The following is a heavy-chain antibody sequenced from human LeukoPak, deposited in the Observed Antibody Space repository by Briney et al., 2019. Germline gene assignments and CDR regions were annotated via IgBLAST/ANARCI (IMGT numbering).Heavy chain of an antibody. J-gene: IGHJ4*02. Sequence: PGGSLRLSCGASGFTFSSYAMRWVRGARGKGLEWVATISGSGGNTYYADSVKGRFTISRDNSKNTLYLQMSSLRAEDTAIFYCAKGSYSGPYYYFDSWGQGTLVTVSS. V-gene: IGHV3-23*01. D-gene: IGHD1-26*01. CDR1: GFTFSSYA. CDR3: AKGSYSGPYYYFDS. CDR2: ISGSGGNT.